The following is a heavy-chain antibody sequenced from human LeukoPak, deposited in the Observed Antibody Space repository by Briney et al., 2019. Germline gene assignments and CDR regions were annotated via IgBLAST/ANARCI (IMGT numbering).Heavy chain of an antibody. CDR3: TLNLYGDYDAFDI. V-gene: IGHV1-8*01. D-gene: IGHD4-17*01. J-gene: IGHJ3*02. CDR1: GYTFTSYD. Sequence: ASVTVSCKASGYTFTSYDMNWVRQATGQGLEWMGWMNPNSGNTGYAQKFQGRVTMTRNTSISTAYMELSSLRSEDTAVYYCTLNLYGDYDAFDIWGQGTMVTVSS. CDR2: MNPNSGNT.